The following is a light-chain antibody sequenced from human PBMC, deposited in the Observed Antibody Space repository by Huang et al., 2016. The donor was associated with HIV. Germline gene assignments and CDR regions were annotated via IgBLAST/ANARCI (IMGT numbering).Light chain of an antibody. CDR3: QQSYNIPRT. J-gene: IGKJ2*01. CDR2: GAS. V-gene: IGKV1-39*01. Sequence: DIQMTQAPPSLSAAVGDRVIITCRASQIINKYVNWYQQMPGRAPKLLSSGASSLQGGVSARFSGSGSGTEFTLTIRDLQPEDTATYHCQQSYNIPRTFGQGTLLEI. CDR1: QIINKY.